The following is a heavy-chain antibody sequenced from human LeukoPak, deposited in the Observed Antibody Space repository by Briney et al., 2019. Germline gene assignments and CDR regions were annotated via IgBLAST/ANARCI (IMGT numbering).Heavy chain of an antibody. CDR2: IKQDGSEK. CDR3: ARSLWPEDY. J-gene: IGHJ4*02. V-gene: IGHV3-7*01. Sequence: PGGSLRLSCAASGFTFSSYSTNWVRQAPGRGLEWVANIKQDGSEKNYVDSVKGRFTISRDNAKTSLYLQMNSLRAEDTAVYYCARSLWPEDYWGQGTLVTVSS. CDR1: GFTFSSYS. D-gene: IGHD5-18*01.